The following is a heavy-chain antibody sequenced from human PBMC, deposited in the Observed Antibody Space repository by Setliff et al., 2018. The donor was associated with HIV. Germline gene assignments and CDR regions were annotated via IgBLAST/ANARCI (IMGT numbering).Heavy chain of an antibody. CDR1: GYMFTDYY. D-gene: IGHD3-22*01. J-gene: IGHJ4*01. CDR2: INPKSGDT. V-gene: IGHV1-2*02. CDR3: ARLMHYYDSFWVLWRENYFDS. Sequence: ASVKVSCKASGYMFTDYYIHWVRQAPGQGLEWMGWINPKSGDTKYGQSFQGRVTMTRDTSISTAYMNLSGLRSNDTAVYYCARLMHYYDSFWVLWRENYFDSWGRGTLVTVSS.